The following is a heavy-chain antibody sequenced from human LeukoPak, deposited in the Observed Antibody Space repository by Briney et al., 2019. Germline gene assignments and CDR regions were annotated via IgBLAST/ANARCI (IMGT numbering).Heavy chain of an antibody. V-gene: IGHV3-15*01. D-gene: IGHD1-26*01. CDR2: IKSKTDGGTT. Sequence: GGSLRLSCAASGFTFSNAWMSWVRQAPGKGLEWVGRIKSKTDGGTTDYAAPVKGRLTISRDDSKNTLYLQMNSLKTEDTAVYYCTTDDPMGATLAFDIWGQGTMVTVSS. J-gene: IGHJ3*02. CDR3: TTDDPMGATLAFDI. CDR1: GFTFSNAW.